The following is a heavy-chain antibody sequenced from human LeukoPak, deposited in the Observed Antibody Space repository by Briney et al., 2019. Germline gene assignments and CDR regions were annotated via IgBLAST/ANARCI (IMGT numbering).Heavy chain of an antibody. CDR3: ARENYYGSGSGYYMDV. D-gene: IGHD3-10*01. V-gene: IGHV3-48*01. CDR2: ISSSSSTI. Sequence: GGSLRLSCAASGFTFSSYSMNWVRQAPGKGLEWVSYISSSSSTIYYADSVKGRFTISRDNAKNSLYLQMNSLRAEDTAVYYCARENYYGSGSGYYMDVWGKGITVTVSS. J-gene: IGHJ6*03. CDR1: GFTFSSYS.